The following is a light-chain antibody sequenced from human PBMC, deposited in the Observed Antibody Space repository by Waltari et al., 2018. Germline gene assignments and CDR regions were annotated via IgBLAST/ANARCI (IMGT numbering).Light chain of an antibody. CDR3: FSYAGSNSFA. CDR2: DVS. V-gene: IGLV2-23*02. J-gene: IGLJ2*01. Sequence: QSALTQPASVSGSPGQSITVSCIGTSNDIGSYNFVSWFQQHPGRAPKLMIYDVSERPLGVSNRFSGSKSGNTVSLTISGLQAEDEADYYCFSYAGSNSFAFGGGTRVTVL. CDR1: SNDIGSYNF.